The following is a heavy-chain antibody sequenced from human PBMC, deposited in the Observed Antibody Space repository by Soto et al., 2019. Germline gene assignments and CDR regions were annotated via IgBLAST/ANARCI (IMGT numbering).Heavy chain of an antibody. J-gene: IGHJ4*02. V-gene: IGHV3-7*01. CDR3: VRDGSGGWGLDS. CDR2: VNQDGSQS. CDR1: GFTFSSYW. D-gene: IGHD6-19*01. Sequence: EVQLVESGGGLVQPGGSLRLSCEASGFTFSSYWMSWIRQAPGKGLEWVANVNQDGSQSYLVDSVQGRFFMSRDSAKNSLFLQMNSLRAEDTAVYYCVRDGSGGWGLDSWGQGTLVTVSS.